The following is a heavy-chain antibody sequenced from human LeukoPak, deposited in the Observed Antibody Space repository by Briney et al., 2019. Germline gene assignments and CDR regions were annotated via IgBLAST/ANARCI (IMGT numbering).Heavy chain of an antibody. V-gene: IGHV4-39*01. CDR2: IYYSGST. D-gene: IGHD3-10*01. CDR3: ARHPPYGSGSWGPYYFDY. CDR1: GGSISSSSYY. Sequence: KSSETLSLTCTVSGGSISSSSYYWGWIRQPPGKGLEWIGSIYYSGSTYYNPSLKSRVTISVDTSKNQFSLKLSSVTAADTAVYYCARHPPYGSGSWGPYYFDYWGQGTLVTVSS. J-gene: IGHJ4*02.